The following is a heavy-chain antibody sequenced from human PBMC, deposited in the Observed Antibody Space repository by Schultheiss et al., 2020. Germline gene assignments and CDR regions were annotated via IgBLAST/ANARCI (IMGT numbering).Heavy chain of an antibody. V-gene: IGHV3-23*01. CDR2: ISGSGGST. CDR3: AKDYMVRGVAPFDY. J-gene: IGHJ4*02. D-gene: IGHD3-10*01. Sequence: GESLKISCAASGFTFSSYAMSWVRQAPGKGLEWVSAISGSGGSTYYADSVKGRFTISRDNSKNTLYLQMNSLRAEDTAVYYCAKDYMVRGVAPFDYWGQGTLVTVSS. CDR1: GFTFSSYA.